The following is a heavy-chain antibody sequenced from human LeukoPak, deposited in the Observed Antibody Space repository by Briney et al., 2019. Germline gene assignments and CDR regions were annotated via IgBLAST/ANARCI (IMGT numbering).Heavy chain of an antibody. V-gene: IGHV1-69*05. Sequence: ASVKVSCKASGGTFSSYAISWVRQAPGQGLEWMGGIIPIFGTANYAQKFQGRVTIATDESTSTAYMELSSLRSEDTAVYYCARGGRHYYYYMDVWGKGTTVTVSS. J-gene: IGHJ6*03. CDR3: ARGGRHYYYYMDV. CDR2: IIPIFGTA. CDR1: GGTFSSYA. D-gene: IGHD2-15*01.